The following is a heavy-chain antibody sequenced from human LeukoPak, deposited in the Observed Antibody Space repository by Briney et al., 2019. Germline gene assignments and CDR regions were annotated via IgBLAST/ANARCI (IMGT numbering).Heavy chain of an antibody. CDR2: ISSSSSYI. CDR3: AKEAESQAGYSSIFDY. D-gene: IGHD6-13*01. V-gene: IGHV3-21*04. Sequence: GGSLRLSCAASGSTFSSHTMNWVRQAPGKGLEWVSSISSSSSYIYYADSVKGRFTISRDNSKNTLYLQMNSLRAEDTAVYYCAKEAESQAGYSSIFDYWGQGTLVTVSS. J-gene: IGHJ4*02. CDR1: GSTFSSHT.